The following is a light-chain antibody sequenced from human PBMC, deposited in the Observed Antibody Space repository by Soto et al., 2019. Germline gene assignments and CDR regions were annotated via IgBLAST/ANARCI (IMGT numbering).Light chain of an antibody. V-gene: IGKV3-15*01. Sequence: EIVMTQSPATLSVSPVDRATLSCMASESVTSSLAWYQQKPGQPPRLLIYAASTRATDVPARFSGGGSETEFTLTISSLQSEDFALYYCQQYEKWPPSITFGQGTRLEIK. CDR2: AAS. J-gene: IGKJ5*01. CDR1: ESVTSS. CDR3: QQYEKWPPSIT.